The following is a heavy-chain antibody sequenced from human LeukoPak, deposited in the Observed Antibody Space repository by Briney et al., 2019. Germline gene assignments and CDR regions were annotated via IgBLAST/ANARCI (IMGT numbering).Heavy chain of an antibody. V-gene: IGHV1-2*02. Sequence: ASVKVSFKASGYTFTDYYLHWMRQAPGQGLEYLGWVNPNSGGTKYAQRFQGRVTMTSDTSITTVYMELSSLTSDDTAVYYCARDMYQNCFDHWGQGTLVTVSS. CDR3: ARDMYQNCFDH. J-gene: IGHJ5*02. CDR2: VNPNSGGT. CDR1: GYTFTDYY. D-gene: IGHD2-21*01.